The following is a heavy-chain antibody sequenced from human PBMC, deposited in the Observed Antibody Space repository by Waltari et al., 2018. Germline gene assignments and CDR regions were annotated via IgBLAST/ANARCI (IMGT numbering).Heavy chain of an antibody. Sequence: QVQLVQSGAEVKKPGSSVKVSCKASGGTFSSSTISWVRQAPGQGLEWMGRGIARLGIANYAQKCQGRVTITADKSTSTAYMELSSLRSEDTAVYYCARGVSSGWYSHFQHWGQGTLVTVSS. D-gene: IGHD6-19*01. J-gene: IGHJ1*01. CDR2: GIARLGIA. V-gene: IGHV1-69*02. CDR3: ARGVSSGWYSHFQH. CDR1: GGTFSSST.